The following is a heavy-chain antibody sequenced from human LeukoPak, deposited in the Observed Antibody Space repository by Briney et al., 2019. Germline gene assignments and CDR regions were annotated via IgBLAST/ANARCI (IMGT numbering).Heavy chain of an antibody. J-gene: IGHJ5*02. D-gene: IGHD2-15*01. Sequence: SETLSLTCAVYGGSFSNYYWSWIRQSPGKGLEWIGEINQSGRTNFNPSLKSRVTMSVDTSKNEFSLKLRSVTAADTAVYYCARRQVGLRRDLWFDPWGQGTLVTVSS. CDR1: GGSFSNYY. CDR2: INQSGRT. V-gene: IGHV4-34*01. CDR3: ARRQVGLRRDLWFDP.